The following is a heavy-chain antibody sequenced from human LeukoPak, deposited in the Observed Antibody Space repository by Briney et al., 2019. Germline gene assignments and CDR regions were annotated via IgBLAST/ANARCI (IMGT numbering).Heavy chain of an antibody. Sequence: GGSLRLSCAASGFTFSSYAMSWVRQAPGKGLEWVSAISGSGDSTYYGDSVKGRFTISRDNPKNTLYLQMNSLRAEDTAVYYCADARNYYYFDYWGQGTLVTVSS. V-gene: IGHV3-23*01. J-gene: IGHJ4*02. D-gene: IGHD4-11*01. CDR3: ADARNYYYFDY. CDR2: ISGSGDST. CDR1: GFTFSSYA.